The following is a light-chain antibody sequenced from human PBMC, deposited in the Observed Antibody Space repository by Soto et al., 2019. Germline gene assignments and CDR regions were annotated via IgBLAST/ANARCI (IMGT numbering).Light chain of an antibody. CDR1: QSVSSSD. J-gene: IGKJ2*01. CDR2: GAS. CDR3: QQYGRSPPFT. Sequence: ELVLTQSPGTPSLSPGERGTLSCRASQSVSSSDLAWYQQKPGQAPRLLIYGASNRATGIPDRFSGSGSGTDFTLTISRLEPADFAVYFCQQYGRSPPFTFGQGTKVDIK. V-gene: IGKV3-20*01.